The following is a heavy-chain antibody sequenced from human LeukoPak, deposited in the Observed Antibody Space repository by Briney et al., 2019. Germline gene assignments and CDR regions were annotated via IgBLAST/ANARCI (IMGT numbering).Heavy chain of an antibody. CDR2: IYPGDSDT. CDR1: GYSFTSYW. D-gene: IGHD3-22*01. J-gene: IGHJ6*02. V-gene: IGHV5-51*01. CDR3: ARHRPYDSSGYYYDYYYGMDV. Sequence: ESLKISCKGSGYSFTSYWIGWVRQMPGKGLEWMGIIYPGDSDTRYSPSFQGQVTISADKSISTAYLQWSSLKASDTAMYYCARHRPYDSSGYYYDYYYGMDVWGQGTTVTVSS.